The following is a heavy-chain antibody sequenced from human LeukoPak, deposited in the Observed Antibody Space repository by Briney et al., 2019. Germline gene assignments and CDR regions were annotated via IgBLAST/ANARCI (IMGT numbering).Heavy chain of an antibody. V-gene: IGHV3-23*01. J-gene: IGHJ4*02. CDR1: GFTFNSHA. D-gene: IGHD4/OR15-4a*01. CDR2: IDISGGST. CDR3: ANEVRPNDY. Sequence: GGSLRLSCAVYGFTFNSHAMCWVRQAPGKGLEWVSSIDISGGSTYYADSVKGRFTISRDHSKNTLYLKMNSLRGEDTALYFCANEVRPNDYWGQGTLVTVSS.